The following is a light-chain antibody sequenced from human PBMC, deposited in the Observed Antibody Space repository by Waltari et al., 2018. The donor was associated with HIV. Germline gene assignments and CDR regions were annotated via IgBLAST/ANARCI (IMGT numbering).Light chain of an antibody. V-gene: IGLV1-40*01. CDR1: TSNVGTIYL. CDR3: QTFDITLGGFYV. Sequence: QSVLTQPPSVSGAPGQRVTISCSGSTSNVGTIYLLHWYQQLPGMAPKLLISGDSNRPSVVPDRFSASKSCTSGSLTITGLQPEDEADYYCQTFDITLGGFYVFGTGTKVTVL. J-gene: IGLJ1*01. CDR2: GDS.